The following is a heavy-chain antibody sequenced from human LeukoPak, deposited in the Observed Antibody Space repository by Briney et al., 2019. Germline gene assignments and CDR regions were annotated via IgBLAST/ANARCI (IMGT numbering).Heavy chain of an antibody. Sequence: ASVKVSCKASGYTFTSYYMHWVRQAPGQGLEWMGIINPSGGSTSYAQKFQGRVTMTRDMSTSTVYMELSSLRSEDTAVYYCARYSYGYDWFDPWGQGTLVTVSS. CDR2: INPSGGST. CDR3: ARYSYGYDWFDP. J-gene: IGHJ5*02. V-gene: IGHV1-46*03. CDR1: GYTFTSYY. D-gene: IGHD5-18*01.